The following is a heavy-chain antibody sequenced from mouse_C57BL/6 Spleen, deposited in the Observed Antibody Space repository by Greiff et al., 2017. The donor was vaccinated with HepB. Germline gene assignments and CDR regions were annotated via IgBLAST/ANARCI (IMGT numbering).Heavy chain of an antibody. D-gene: IGHD4-1*01. Sequence: EVQLVESGGGLVQSGRSLRLSCATSGFTFSDFYMEWVRQAPGKGLEWIAASRNKANDYTTEYSASVKGRFIVSRDTSQSILYLQMNALRAEDTAIYYCARDAPNWDGAMDYWGQGTSVTVSS. CDR2: SRNKANDYTT. V-gene: IGHV7-1*01. CDR1: GFTFSDFY. CDR3: ARDAPNWDGAMDY. J-gene: IGHJ4*01.